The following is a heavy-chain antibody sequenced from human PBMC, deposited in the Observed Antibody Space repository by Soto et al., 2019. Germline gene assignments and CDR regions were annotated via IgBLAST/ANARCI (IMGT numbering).Heavy chain of an antibody. J-gene: IGHJ4*02. V-gene: IGHV1-2*04. CDR2: INPNSGGT. CDR3: ARGEGGSRWGSIDY. CDR1: GYTFTGYY. Sequence: QVQLVQSGAEVKKPGASVKVSCKASGYTFTGYYMHWVRQAPGQGLEWMGWINPNSGGTNYARKFQGWVTMTRVTSTSTAYMGLGRLRSDGTAVYDWARGEGGSRWGSIDYWGQGTLVTVSS. D-gene: IGHD2-21*01.